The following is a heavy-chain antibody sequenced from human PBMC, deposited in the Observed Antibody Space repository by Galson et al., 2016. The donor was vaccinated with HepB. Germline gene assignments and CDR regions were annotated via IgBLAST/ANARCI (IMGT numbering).Heavy chain of an antibody. Sequence: SETLSLTCTVSGGSINSSSHYWGWIRQPPGKGLEWIASIYHTGSTYYNPSFKSRVTISVDTSKNQFSLKLRSVTAADTAVYYCARDYSSGRYGLTPWGQGTLVTVSS. D-gene: IGHD6-19*01. CDR3: ARDYSSGRYGLTP. V-gene: IGHV4-39*01. J-gene: IGHJ5*02. CDR1: GGSINSSSHY. CDR2: IYHTGST.